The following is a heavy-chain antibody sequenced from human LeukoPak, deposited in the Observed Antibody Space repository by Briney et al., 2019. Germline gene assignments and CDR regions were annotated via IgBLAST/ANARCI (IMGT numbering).Heavy chain of an antibody. CDR3: ARGGNWYYFDY. CDR1: GYMFTGYY. V-gene: IGHV1-2*02. CDR2: ISPKSGAT. Sequence: ASVKVSCKASGYMFTGYYIHWVRQAPGQGLEWMGWISPKSGATNYAQKFQGRVTMTRDTSVSTVYMELSSLRSDDTAVYYCARGGNWYYFDYWGQGTLVTVSS. D-gene: IGHD1-1*01. J-gene: IGHJ4*02.